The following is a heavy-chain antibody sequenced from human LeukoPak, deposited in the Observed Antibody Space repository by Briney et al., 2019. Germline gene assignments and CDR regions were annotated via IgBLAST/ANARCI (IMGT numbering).Heavy chain of an antibody. CDR1: GGSLSSYS. J-gene: IGHJ4*02. Sequence: PSETLSLTCTLAGGSLSSYSCSWIRQPAGRGLEWIGRIYTSASTNYNPSLKSRVTRSVATSKNQFSLRLSSATAADTAVYYCARSLFEASVDYWGQGTLVTVSS. CDR3: ARSLFEASVDY. D-gene: IGHD3-10*02. CDR2: IYTSAST. V-gene: IGHV4-4*07.